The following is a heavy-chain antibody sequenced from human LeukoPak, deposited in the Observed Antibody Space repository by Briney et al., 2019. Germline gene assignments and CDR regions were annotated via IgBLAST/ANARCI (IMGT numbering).Heavy chain of an antibody. CDR3: GRSAGFVHFDH. Sequence: SGILSLTCTVSGNSISSSSYYWVWIRQPPGKGLEWIGSINYYGKTYYNPSVKSRVTISVDTSKNQFSLMVRSVTAADTAVYYCGRSAGFVHFDHWGQGTLVTVTS. V-gene: IGHV4-39*07. CDR1: GNSISSSSYY. J-gene: IGHJ4*02. CDR2: INYYGKT. D-gene: IGHD3-16*01.